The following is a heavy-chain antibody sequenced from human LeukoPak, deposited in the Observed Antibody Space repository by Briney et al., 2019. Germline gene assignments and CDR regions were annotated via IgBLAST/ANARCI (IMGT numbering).Heavy chain of an antibody. CDR2: IIPIFGTA. V-gene: IGHV1-69*01. D-gene: IGHD2-2*01. J-gene: IGHJ4*02. Sequence: PGASVNVSCKASGGTFSSYAISWVRQAPGQGLEWMGGIIPIFGTANYAQKFQGRVTITADESTSTAYMELSSLRSEDTAVYYCASGIVVVPAARTPLGYWGQGTLVTVSS. CDR1: GGTFSSYA. CDR3: ASGIVVVPAARTPLGY.